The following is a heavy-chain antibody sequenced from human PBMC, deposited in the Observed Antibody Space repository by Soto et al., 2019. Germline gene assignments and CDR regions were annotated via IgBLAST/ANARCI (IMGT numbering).Heavy chain of an antibody. J-gene: IGHJ5*02. CDR2: INPDGSEK. D-gene: IGHD2-2*01. V-gene: IGHV3-7*01. CDR1: GFTLSSHW. CDR3: ARDVHYCSSTGCYYWFDP. Sequence: EVQLVESGGALVQPGGSLRLSCAASGFTLSSHWMSWVHQAPGKGLEWVANINPDGSEKNYVDSVKGRFTISRDNAKNSLYLQMNSLRAEDTAVYYCARDVHYCSSTGCYYWFDPWGQGTLVTVSS.